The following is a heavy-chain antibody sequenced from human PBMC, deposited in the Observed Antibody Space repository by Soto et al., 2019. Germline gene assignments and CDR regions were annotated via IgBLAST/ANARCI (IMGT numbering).Heavy chain of an antibody. V-gene: IGHV3-33*01. CDR2: IWYDGSNK. Sequence: GGSLRLSCAASGFTFSSYGMHWVRQAPGKGLEWVAVIWYDGSNKYYADSVKGRFTISRDNSKNTLYLQMNSLRAEDTAVYYCARVFRFERFGELSLSYYYYGMDVWGQGTTVTVSS. CDR1: GFTFSSYG. CDR3: ARVFRFERFGELSLSYYYYGMDV. J-gene: IGHJ6*02. D-gene: IGHD3-10*01.